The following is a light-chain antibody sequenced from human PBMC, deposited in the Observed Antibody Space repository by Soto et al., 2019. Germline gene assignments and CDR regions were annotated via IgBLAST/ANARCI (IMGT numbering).Light chain of an antibody. J-gene: IGKJ1*01. Sequence: EIVLTQSPGTLSLSPGARATLSCRTSQSVSRNFLAWYQQKPGQGPRLVIYGASNRATGIPDRFSGSGSGTDFTLTISGLEPEDFAVYHCQQYGTSPWTFGQGTKVEIK. CDR2: GAS. V-gene: IGKV3-20*01. CDR3: QQYGTSPWT. CDR1: QSVSRNF.